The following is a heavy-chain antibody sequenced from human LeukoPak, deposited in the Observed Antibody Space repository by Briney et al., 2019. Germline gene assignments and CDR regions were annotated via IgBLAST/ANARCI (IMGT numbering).Heavy chain of an antibody. Sequence: PSQTLSLTCTVSGGSISSGDYHWSWIRQPPGKGLEWIGYIYYSGSTYYNPSLKSRVTISVDTSKNQLSLKLSSVTAADTAVYYCARESRLHDSSDAFDIWGQGTMVTVSS. CDR3: ARESRLHDSSDAFDI. D-gene: IGHD3-22*01. V-gene: IGHV4-30-4*08. CDR1: GGSISSGDYH. J-gene: IGHJ3*02. CDR2: IYYSGST.